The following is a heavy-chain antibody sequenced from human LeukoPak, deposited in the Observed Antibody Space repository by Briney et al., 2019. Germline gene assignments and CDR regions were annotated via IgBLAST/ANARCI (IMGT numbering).Heavy chain of an antibody. Sequence: GGSLRLSCAASGFTFSSYAMHWVRQAPGKGLEWVAVISYDGSNKYYADSVKGRFTISRDNSKNTLYLQMNSLRAEDTAVYYCARGTAYYDSSGYLLYYYYGMDVWGQGTTVTVSS. V-gene: IGHV3-30*04. CDR1: GFTFSSYA. CDR2: ISYDGSNK. J-gene: IGHJ6*02. CDR3: ARGTAYYDSSGYLLYYYYGMDV. D-gene: IGHD3-22*01.